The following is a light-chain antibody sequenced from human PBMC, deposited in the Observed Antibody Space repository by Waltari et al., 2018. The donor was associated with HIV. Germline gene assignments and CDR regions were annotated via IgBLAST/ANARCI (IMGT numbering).Light chain of an antibody. J-gene: IGLJ2*01. Sequence: QSVLTQPPSVSGAPGQRVTISCTGSSSNIGAGYDVHWYQQLPGTAPKLLIYGNLNRPSGVPDRFSGSKSGTSASLTITGLQAEDEAEYYCQSYDSSLSGVVFGGGTKLTVL. V-gene: IGLV1-40*01. CDR3: QSYDSSLSGVV. CDR1: SSNIGAGYD. CDR2: GNL.